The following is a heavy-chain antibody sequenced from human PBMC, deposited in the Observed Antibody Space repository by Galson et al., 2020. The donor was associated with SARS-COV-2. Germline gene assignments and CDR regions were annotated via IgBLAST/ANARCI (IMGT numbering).Heavy chain of an antibody. CDR3: ATAYTGYVES. Sequence: GGSLRLSCVASGFTFSNYTMIWLRQGPEKGLEWVSSISSGSDYIYYADSLKGRLTISRDNARNSLSLTLNRLRAEDSAIYYCATAYTGYVESWGQGTLVTVSS. CDR1: GFTFSNYT. CDR2: ISSGSDYI. D-gene: IGHD3-16*01. V-gene: IGHV3-21*06. J-gene: IGHJ4*02.